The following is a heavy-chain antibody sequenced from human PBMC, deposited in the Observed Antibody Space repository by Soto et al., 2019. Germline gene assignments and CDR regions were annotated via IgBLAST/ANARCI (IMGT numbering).Heavy chain of an antibody. D-gene: IGHD4-4*01. CDR2: INHSGST. J-gene: IGHJ5*02. CDR3: ARGLGDYSRWFDP. Sequence: SQTLSLTCAVYGGSFSGYYWSWIRQPPGKGLEWIGEINHSGSTNYNPSLKSRVTISVDTSKNQFSLKLSSVTAADTAVYYCARGLGDYSRWFDPWGQGTLVTVSS. V-gene: IGHV4-34*01. CDR1: GGSFSGYY.